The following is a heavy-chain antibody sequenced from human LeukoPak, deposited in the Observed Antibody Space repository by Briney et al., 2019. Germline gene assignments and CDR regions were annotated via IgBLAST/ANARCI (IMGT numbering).Heavy chain of an antibody. J-gene: IGHJ6*03. Sequence: GGSLRLSCAASGFTFDDYGMSWVRQAPGKGLEWVANIKQDGSEKYYVDYVKGRFTISRDNAKNSLYLQMNSLRAEDTAVYYCARGNFWSGYYYYYYMDVWGKGTTVTVSS. CDR2: IKQDGSEK. D-gene: IGHD3-3*01. V-gene: IGHV3-7*01. CDR3: ARGNFWSGYYYYYYMDV. CDR1: GFTFDDYG.